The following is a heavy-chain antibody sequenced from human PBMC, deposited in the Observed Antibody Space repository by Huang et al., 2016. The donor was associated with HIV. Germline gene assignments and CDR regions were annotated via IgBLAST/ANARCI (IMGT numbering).Heavy chain of an antibody. CDR1: GFSILIYY. J-gene: IGHJ5*01. CDR3: AREGITPSGTEVSGFDF. D-gene: IGHD6-13*01. Sequence: QVQLVQSGAEVKKPGASVTISCKASGFSILIYYFHWVRQAPGQGLEWMGIVNPIGGGADDAQKFKGRVTMTRDTSTRTLYMELSSLRSEDTAVYYCAREGITPSGTEVSGFDFWGQGTPVSVSS. CDR2: VNPIGGGA. V-gene: IGHV1-46*03.